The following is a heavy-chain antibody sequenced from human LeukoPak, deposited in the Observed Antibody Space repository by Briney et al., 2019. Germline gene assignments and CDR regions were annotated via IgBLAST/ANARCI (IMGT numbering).Heavy chain of an antibody. D-gene: IGHD3-10*01. CDR3: AKGSTTMVRGDGIHFDY. V-gene: IGHV3-23*01. CDR2: ISGSGGST. Sequence: PGGSLRLSCAASGFTFSSYGMSWVRQAPGKGLEWVSAISGSGGSTYYADSVKGRFTISRDNSKNTLYLQMNSLRAEDTAVYYCAKGSTTMVRGDGIHFDYWGQGTRVTVSS. J-gene: IGHJ4*02. CDR1: GFTFSSYG.